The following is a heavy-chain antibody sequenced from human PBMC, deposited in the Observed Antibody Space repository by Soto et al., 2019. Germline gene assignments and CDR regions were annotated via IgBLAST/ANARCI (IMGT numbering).Heavy chain of an antibody. CDR1: GFSFSDYS. CDR3: ARDGVILRFLEWLNGLDV. D-gene: IGHD3-3*01. Sequence: EVQLVESGGGLVKPGGSLRLSCAASGFSFSDYSMNWVRQAPGKGLEWVSSMSDTGSYIYYTDSVKGRFTISRDNAKNSMYLQMNSLRAEDTAVYYCARDGVILRFLEWLNGLDVWGQGTTVTVSS. V-gene: IGHV3-21*01. CDR2: MSDTGSYI. J-gene: IGHJ6*02.